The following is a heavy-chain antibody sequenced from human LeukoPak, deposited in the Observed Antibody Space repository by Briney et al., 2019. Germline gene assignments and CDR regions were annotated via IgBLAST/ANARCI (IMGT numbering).Heavy chain of an antibody. D-gene: IGHD3-16*01. CDR1: GFTFSSYS. V-gene: IGHV3-21*01. CDR3: ARVIPPDAFDI. CDR2: ISSSSSYI. J-gene: IGHJ3*02. Sequence: PGGSLRLSCAASGFTFSSYSMNWVRQAPGKGLEWVSSISSSSSYIYYADSVKGRLTISRDNAKNSLYLQMNSLRAEDTAVYYCARVIPPDAFDIWGQGTMVTVSS.